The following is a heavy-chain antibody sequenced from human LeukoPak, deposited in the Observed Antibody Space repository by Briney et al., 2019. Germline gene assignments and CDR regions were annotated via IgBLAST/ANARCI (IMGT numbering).Heavy chain of an antibody. V-gene: IGHV1-18*01. CDR1: GYTFSNHG. D-gene: IGHD5-24*01. Sequence: ASVKVSCKASGYTFSNHGVSWVRQAPGQGLEWMGWITAYNGNTNFVQKFRGRVTMTTDTSTSTAYMELRSLSSDDTAVYYCADTLRDGYNYGYFQHWGQGTLVTASS. CDR2: ITAYNGNT. CDR3: ADTLRDGYNYGYFQH. J-gene: IGHJ1*01.